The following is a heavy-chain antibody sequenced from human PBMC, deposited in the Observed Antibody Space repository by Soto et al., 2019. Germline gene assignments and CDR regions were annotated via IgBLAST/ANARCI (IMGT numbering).Heavy chain of an antibody. CDR2: IYWDDDE. CDR3: AHGSCSSADCYPNPYLDY. Sequence: QITLKESGPTLVNPTQTLTRTCTFSGFSLSTTAEGVGWIRQPPGKALEWLALIYWDDDERYSPSLKSRLTITKDTSKNQVVLTMTNVDPVDTATYYCAHGSCSSADCYPNPYLDYWGQGILVTVSS. D-gene: IGHD2-2*01. CDR1: GFSLSTTAEG. V-gene: IGHV2-5*02. J-gene: IGHJ4*02.